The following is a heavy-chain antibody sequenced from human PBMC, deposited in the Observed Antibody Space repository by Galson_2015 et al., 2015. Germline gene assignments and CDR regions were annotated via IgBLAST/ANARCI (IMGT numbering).Heavy chain of an antibody. J-gene: IGHJ6*02. D-gene: IGHD6-19*01. Sequence: SVKVSCKASGYTFTSYAMHWVRQAPGQRLEWMGWINAGNGNTKYSQKFQGRVTITRDTSASTAYMELSSLRSEDTAVYYCARPEGDRDTAMAWYNSGWYALGVWGQGTTVTVSS. CDR2: INAGNGNT. V-gene: IGHV1-3*01. CDR1: GYTFTSYA. CDR3: ARPEGDRDTAMAWYNSGWYALGV.